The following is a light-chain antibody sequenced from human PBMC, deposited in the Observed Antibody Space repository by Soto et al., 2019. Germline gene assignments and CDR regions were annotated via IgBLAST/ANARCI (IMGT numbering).Light chain of an antibody. V-gene: IGLV2-14*01. Sequence: QSVLTQPASVSGSPGQSITISCTGTGSDLGYNYVSWFQQHPGKAPKLLIFEVSNRPSGASNRFSGSKSGSAASLTISGLQAEDEAYYYCSSYKSSRTLVFGTGTKVTVL. CDR3: SSYKSSRTLV. CDR1: GSDLGYNY. J-gene: IGLJ1*01. CDR2: EVS.